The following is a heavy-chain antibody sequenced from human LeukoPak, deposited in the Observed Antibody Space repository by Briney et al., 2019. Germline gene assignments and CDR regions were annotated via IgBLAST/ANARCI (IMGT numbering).Heavy chain of an antibody. D-gene: IGHD7-27*01. V-gene: IGHV1-69*06. CDR1: GGTFNTYA. CDR2: IIPILGTG. Sequence: SVKVSCKASGGTFNTYAISWVRQAPGQGLEWMGGIIPILGTGNYAQKFQGRVTITADKSTRTAYMELSSLRSEDTAVYYCARDHDLTGTYEYLKYWGQGTLVTVSS. CDR3: ARDHDLTGTYEYLKY. J-gene: IGHJ1*01.